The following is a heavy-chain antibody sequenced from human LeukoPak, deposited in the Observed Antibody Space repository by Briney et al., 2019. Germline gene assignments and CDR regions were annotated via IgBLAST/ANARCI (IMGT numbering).Heavy chain of an antibody. CDR1: GFTFSSYA. D-gene: IGHD6-19*01. CDR3: ARDGSVAGTLDAFDT. CDR2: ISSSSSYI. Sequence: GGSLRLSCAASGFTFSSYAMSWVRQAPGKGLEWVSSISSSSSYIYYADSVKGRFTISRDNAKNSLYLQMNSLRAEDTAVYYCARDGSVAGTLDAFDTWGQGTMVTVSS. J-gene: IGHJ3*02. V-gene: IGHV3-21*01.